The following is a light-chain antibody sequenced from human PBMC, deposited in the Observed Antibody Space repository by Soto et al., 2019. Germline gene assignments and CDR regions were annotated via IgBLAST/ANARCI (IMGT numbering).Light chain of an antibody. V-gene: IGKV1-5*03. J-gene: IGKJ1*01. Sequence: DIQMTQSPSTLSGSVGDRVTITCRASQTISSWLAWYQQKPGKAPKLLIYKASTLKSGVTSRFSGSGSGTEFTLTISSLQPHDFATYYCQHYNSYSEAFGQGTKVELK. CDR1: QTISSW. CDR3: QHYNSYSEA. CDR2: KAS.